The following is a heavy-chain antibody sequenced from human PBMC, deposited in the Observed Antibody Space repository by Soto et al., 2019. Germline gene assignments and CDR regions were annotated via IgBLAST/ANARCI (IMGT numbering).Heavy chain of an antibody. D-gene: IGHD6-25*01. Sequence: SETLSLTCTVSGGSISSSSYYWGWIRQPPGKGLEWIGSIYYSGSTYYNPSLKSRVTISVDTSKNQFSLKLSSVTAADTAVYYCARQSAAGIYYYYYYGMDVWGKGTTVTVSS. CDR2: IYYSGST. CDR1: GGSISSSSYY. J-gene: IGHJ6*04. V-gene: IGHV4-39*01. CDR3: ARQSAAGIYYYYYYGMDV.